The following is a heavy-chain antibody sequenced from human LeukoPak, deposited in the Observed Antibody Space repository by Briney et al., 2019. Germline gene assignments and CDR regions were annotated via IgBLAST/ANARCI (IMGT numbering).Heavy chain of an antibody. CDR3: AREYSSSSGRSFDY. J-gene: IGHJ4*02. CDR2: ISSSSTNM. CDR1: GFTFSTYS. Sequence: GGSLRLSCAASGFTFSTYSMNWVRQAPGKGLQWVSYISSSSTNMYYADSVKGRFTISRDNAKNLLYLQMNSLRAEDTAVYYCAREYSSSSGRSFDYWGQGTLVTVSS. D-gene: IGHD6-6*01. V-gene: IGHV3-48*01.